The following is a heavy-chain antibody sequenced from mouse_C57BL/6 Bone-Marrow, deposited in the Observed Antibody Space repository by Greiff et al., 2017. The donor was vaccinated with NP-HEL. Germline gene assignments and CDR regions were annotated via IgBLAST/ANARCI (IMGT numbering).Heavy chain of an antibody. CDR3: TLHDGPYYFDY. J-gene: IGHJ2*01. Sequence: EVMLVESGEGLVKPGGSLKLSCAASGFTFSSYAMSWVRQTPEKRLEWVAYISSGGDYIYYADTVKGRFTISRDNARNTLYLQMSSLKSEDTAMYYCTLHDGPYYFDYWGQGTTLTVSS. CDR1: GFTFSSYA. D-gene: IGHD2-12*01. V-gene: IGHV5-9-1*02. CDR2: ISSGGDYI.